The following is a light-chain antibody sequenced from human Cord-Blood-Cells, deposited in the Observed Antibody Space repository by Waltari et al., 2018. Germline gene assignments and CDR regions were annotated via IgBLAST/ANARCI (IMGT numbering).Light chain of an antibody. J-gene: IGLJ3*02. Sequence: QSALTQPASVSGSPGQQITIPCTGTSSDVRSYNLVSWYQQHPGKAPKLMIYEGSKRPSGVSNSFSASNSGNTASLTISVLQAEVEADYYCCSYAGSSTVFGGGTKLTVL. CDR1: SSDVRSYNL. CDR2: EGS. V-gene: IGLV2-23*01. CDR3: CSYAGSSTV.